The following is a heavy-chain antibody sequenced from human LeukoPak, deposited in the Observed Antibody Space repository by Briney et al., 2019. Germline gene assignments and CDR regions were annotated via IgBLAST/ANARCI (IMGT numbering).Heavy chain of an antibody. CDR1: SDSISSDSYY. V-gene: IGHV4-39*01. J-gene: IGHJ4*02. Sequence: SETLSLTCTVSSDSISSDSYYWGWIRQPPGKGLEWIGSIYYSGSTYYNPSLKSRVTISVDTSKNQFSLKLSSVTAADTAVYYCARQMTTVTTRPGTFDYWGQGTLVTVSS. D-gene: IGHD4-17*01. CDR2: IYYSGST. CDR3: ARQMTTVTTRPGTFDY.